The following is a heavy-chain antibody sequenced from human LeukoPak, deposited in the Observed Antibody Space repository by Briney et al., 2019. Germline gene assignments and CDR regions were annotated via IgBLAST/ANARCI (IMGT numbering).Heavy chain of an antibody. Sequence: GGSLRLSCAASGFTFSSYAMSWVRQAPGKGLEWVSAISGSGGSTYYADSVKGRFTISRDNSKNTLYLQMNSLRAEDTAVYYCARDLGYCSSTSCYPGVYWGQGTLVTVSS. J-gene: IGHJ4*02. V-gene: IGHV3-23*01. CDR3: ARDLGYCSSTSCYPGVY. D-gene: IGHD2-2*01. CDR1: GFTFSSYA. CDR2: ISGSGGST.